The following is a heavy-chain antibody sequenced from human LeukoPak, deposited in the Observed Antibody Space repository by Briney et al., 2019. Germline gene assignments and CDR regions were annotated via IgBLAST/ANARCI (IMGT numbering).Heavy chain of an antibody. CDR1: GGSFSGYY. J-gene: IGHJ5*02. V-gene: IGHV4-34*01. D-gene: IGHD3-10*01. Sequence: SETLSLTCAVYGGSFSGYYWSWIRQPPGKGLEWIEEINHSGSTNYNPSLKSRVTISVDTSKNQFSLKLSSVTAADTAVYYCAREKGTMVRGVILSTGFDPWGQGTLVTVSS. CDR3: AREKGTMVRGVILSTGFDP. CDR2: INHSGST.